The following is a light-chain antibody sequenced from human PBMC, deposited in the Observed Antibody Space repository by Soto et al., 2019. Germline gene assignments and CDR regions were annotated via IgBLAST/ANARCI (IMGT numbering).Light chain of an antibody. CDR3: QYYDSSLTHVGGVI. CDR1: SSNIGAGYD. V-gene: IGLV1-40*01. CDR2: GNS. J-gene: IGLJ2*01. Sequence: QSVLTQPPSVSGAPGQRVTISCTGSSSNIGAGYDVHWYQHLPGTAPKLLIYGNSNRPSVVPDRFSGSKSDTSASLAITGLQVEDEADYYCQYYDSSLTHVGGVIFGGGTKLTVL.